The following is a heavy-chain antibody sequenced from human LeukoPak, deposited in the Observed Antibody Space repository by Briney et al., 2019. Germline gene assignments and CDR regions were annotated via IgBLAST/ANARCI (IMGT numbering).Heavy chain of an antibody. V-gene: IGHV3-49*04. J-gene: IGHJ5*02. D-gene: IGHD3-22*01. CDR1: GFSFGDYA. CDR3: TRDPYYYDSSGHEWFDP. Sequence: GGSLRLSCASSGFSFGDYAMTWVRQAPGKGLEWVGFIISKAYGATTEYAASVKGRFTISRDDSKSIAYLQMNSLKTEDTAVYYCTRDPYYYDSSGHEWFDPWGQGTLVTVSS. CDR2: IISKAYGATT.